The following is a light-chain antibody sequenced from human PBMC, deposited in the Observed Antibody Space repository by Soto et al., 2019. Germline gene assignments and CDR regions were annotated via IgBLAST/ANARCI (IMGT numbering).Light chain of an antibody. J-gene: IGLJ2*01. Sequence: QSALTQPASVSGSPGQSITISCTGTSSDVGGSGLVSWYQFHPGKAPKLLIFEGFKRPSGVSNRFSGSKSGSTASLTISGLQAEDEADYYCSSYTTIKTVVFGGGTKLTVL. V-gene: IGLV2-14*02. CDR2: EGF. CDR3: SSYTTIKTVV. CDR1: SSDVGGSGL.